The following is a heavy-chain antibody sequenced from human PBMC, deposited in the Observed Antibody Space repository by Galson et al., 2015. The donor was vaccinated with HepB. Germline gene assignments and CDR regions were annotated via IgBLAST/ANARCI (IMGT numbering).Heavy chain of an antibody. D-gene: IGHD5-12*01. Sequence: SVKVSCKASGGTFSSYAISWVRQAPGQGLEWMGRIIPILGIANYAQKFQGRVTITSDKSTSTAYMELSSLRSEDTAVYYRARDWGRGGYAYFDYWGQGTLVTVSS. CDR2: IIPILGIA. CDR1: GGTFSSYA. V-gene: IGHV1-69*04. J-gene: IGHJ4*02. CDR3: ARDWGRGGYAYFDY.